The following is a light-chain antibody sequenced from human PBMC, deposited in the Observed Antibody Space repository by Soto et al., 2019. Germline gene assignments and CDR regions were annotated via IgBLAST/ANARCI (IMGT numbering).Light chain of an antibody. Sequence: QSALTQPASVSGSPGQSITISCTGTSSDVGSYNLVSWYQHHPGKAPKLIIYEGSKRPSGISNRFSGSKSGNTASLTISGRQAEDEADFHCCSYADNHILLFGGGTKLTVL. CDR3: CSYADNHILL. CDR1: SSDVGSYNL. V-gene: IGLV2-23*01. CDR2: EGS. J-gene: IGLJ3*02.